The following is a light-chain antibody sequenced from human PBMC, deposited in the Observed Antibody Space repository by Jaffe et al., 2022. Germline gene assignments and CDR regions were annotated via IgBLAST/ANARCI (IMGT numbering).Light chain of an antibody. Sequence: QPVLTQSPSASASLGASVKLTCTLSSGHSSYAIAWHQQQPEKGPRYLMKVNSNGSHRKGDGIPDRFSGSSSGAERYLTISSLQSEDEADYYCQTWDTGIVIFGGGTKLTVL. V-gene: IGLV4-69*01. CDR2: VNSNGSH. J-gene: IGLJ2*01. CDR1: SGHSSYA. CDR3: QTWDTGIVI.